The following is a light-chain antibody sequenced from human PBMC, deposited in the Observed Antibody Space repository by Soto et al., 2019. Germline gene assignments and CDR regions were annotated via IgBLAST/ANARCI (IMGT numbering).Light chain of an antibody. CDR3: QQDGYWPRT. CDR2: GAS. CDR1: QSVRSNN. J-gene: IGKJ1*01. V-gene: IGKV3-20*01. Sequence: EIVLTQSPGTLSLSPGERATLSCRASQSVRSNNLAWYHQKPGQAPRLLIYGASRRAPGIPERFSGSASGTEFNLTISRLETEAFALFFCQQDGYWPRTFGQGTKVDVK.